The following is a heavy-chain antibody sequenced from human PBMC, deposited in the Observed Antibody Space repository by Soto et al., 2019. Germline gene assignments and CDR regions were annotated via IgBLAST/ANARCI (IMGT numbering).Heavy chain of an antibody. V-gene: IGHV1-46*01. J-gene: IGHJ6*02. CDR1: GYTFTSYY. Sequence: GASVKVSCKASGYTFTSYYIHWVRQAPGQGLEWMGMINPSGGFTNYAQRFQGRVTMTRDTSTATVYMELSSLRSEDTAVFYCAREEAVAGNYYYYGMDVWGQGTTVTVSS. CDR2: INPSGGFT. CDR3: AREEAVAGNYYYYGMDV. D-gene: IGHD6-19*01.